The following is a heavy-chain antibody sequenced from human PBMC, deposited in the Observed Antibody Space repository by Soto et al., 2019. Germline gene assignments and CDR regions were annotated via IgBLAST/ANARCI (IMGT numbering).Heavy chain of an antibody. D-gene: IGHD2-15*01. Sequence: GASVKVFCKASGYTFTSYAMHWVRQAPGQRLEWMGWINAGNGNTKYSQKFQGRVTITRDTSASTAYMELSSLRSEDTAVYYCASSYCSGGSCYSPVSTAFDIWGQGTMVTVSS. CDR2: INAGNGNT. CDR3: ASSYCSGGSCYSPVSTAFDI. V-gene: IGHV1-3*01. CDR1: GYTFTSYA. J-gene: IGHJ3*02.